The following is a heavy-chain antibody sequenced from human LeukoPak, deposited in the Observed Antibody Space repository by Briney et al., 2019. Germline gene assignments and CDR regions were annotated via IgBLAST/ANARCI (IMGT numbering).Heavy chain of an antibody. Sequence: GGSLRLSCAVSGFILSGYGMHWVRQAPGKGLEWVAFIRYDGSNKYYADSVKGRYTISRDNSNNTLYLQMNSLRAEDTAIYYCAKPTRAYSYGLALDVWGQGTMVTVSS. CDR3: AKPTRAYSYGLALDV. V-gene: IGHV3-30*02. CDR2: IRYDGSNK. D-gene: IGHD5-18*01. J-gene: IGHJ3*01. CDR1: GFILSGYG.